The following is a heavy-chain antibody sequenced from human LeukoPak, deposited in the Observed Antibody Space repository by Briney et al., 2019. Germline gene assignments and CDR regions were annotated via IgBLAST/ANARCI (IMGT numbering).Heavy chain of an antibody. D-gene: IGHD3-3*01. J-gene: IGHJ6*03. Sequence: GGSLRLSCAASGFTFDDYAMHWVRQAPGKGLEWVSGISWNSGSIGYADSVKGRFTISRDNAKNSLYLQMNSLRAEDTAVYYCARGVYDFWSGIDLYYYYYYMDVWGKGTTVTVSS. V-gene: IGHV3-9*01. CDR1: GFTFDDYA. CDR2: ISWNSGSI. CDR3: ARGVYDFWSGIDLYYYYYYMDV.